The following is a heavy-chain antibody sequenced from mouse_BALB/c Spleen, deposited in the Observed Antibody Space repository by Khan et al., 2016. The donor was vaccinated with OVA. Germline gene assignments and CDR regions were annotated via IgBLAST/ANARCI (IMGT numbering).Heavy chain of an antibody. D-gene: IGHD2-14*01. V-gene: IGHV9-4*02. CDR1: GYTFTTAG. CDR3: AQGGATYYRHDENAMEY. J-gene: IGHJ4*01. Sequence: LVESGPELKKPGETVRISCKASGYTFTTAGIQWVQKMPGKGLKWIGWINTHSGVPKYAEDFKGRFAFSLEISVSTAYLQRTNHKNKDTATYYCAQGGATYYRHDENAMEYWGQGTSVTVSS. CDR2: INTHSGVP.